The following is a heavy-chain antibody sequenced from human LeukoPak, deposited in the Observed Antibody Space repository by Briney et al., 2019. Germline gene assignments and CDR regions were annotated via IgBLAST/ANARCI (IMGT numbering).Heavy chain of an antibody. D-gene: IGHD3-22*01. CDR1: GFTFSSYG. CDR3: AKNRDYYEEY. Sequence: QSGGSLRLSCAASGFTFSSYGMHWVRQAPGKGLEWVAFIRYDGSNKYYADSVKGRFTISRDNSKNTLYLQMNSLRAEDTAVYYCAKNRDYYEEYWGQGTLVTVSS. J-gene: IGHJ4*02. CDR2: IRYDGSNK. V-gene: IGHV3-30*02.